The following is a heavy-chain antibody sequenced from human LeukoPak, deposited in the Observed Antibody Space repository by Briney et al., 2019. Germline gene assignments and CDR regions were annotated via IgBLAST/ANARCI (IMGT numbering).Heavy chain of an antibody. CDR3: ARAIRGSAVDTGDR. V-gene: IGHV3-7*01. CDR2: INQDGSDK. D-gene: IGHD3-10*01. J-gene: IGHJ4*02. CDR1: GFTFGTFW. Sequence: GGSLRLSCAASGFTFGTFWMNWVRQAPGKGLEWVANINQDGSDKYYMDSVKGRFAISRDNARNSLFLQMNSLTVEDTAVYYCARAIRGSAVDTGDRWGQGTLVTVSS.